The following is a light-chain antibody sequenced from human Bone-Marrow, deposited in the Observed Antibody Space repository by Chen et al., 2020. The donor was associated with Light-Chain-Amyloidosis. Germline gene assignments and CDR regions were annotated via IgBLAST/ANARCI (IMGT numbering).Light chain of an antibody. CDR3: QQYGTSPLT. Sequence: EIVLTQSPATLSLSPGDRATLSCRASQSISNSLAWYQQKPGQAPRLLIYAASNRATGIPARFSGSGSGTDFTLTINRLEPEDFAMYYCQQYGTSPLTFGGGTKVEIK. CDR2: AAS. CDR1: QSISNS. J-gene: IGKJ4*01. V-gene: IGKV3-20*01.